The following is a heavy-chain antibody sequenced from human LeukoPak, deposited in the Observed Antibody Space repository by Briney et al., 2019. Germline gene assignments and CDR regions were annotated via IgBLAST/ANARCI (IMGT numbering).Heavy chain of an antibody. V-gene: IGHV3-48*03. CDR1: AFTVSSYE. CDR3: ARGVYYGAGDY. CDR2: ISSSGSTI. Sequence: LPGGSLRLSCAASAFTVSSYEMDWVRQAPGKGLEWVSYISSSGSTIYYADSVKGRFTISRDNAKNSLYLQMNSLRAEDTAVYYCARGVYYGAGDYWGQGTLVTVSS. J-gene: IGHJ4*02. D-gene: IGHD4/OR15-4a*01.